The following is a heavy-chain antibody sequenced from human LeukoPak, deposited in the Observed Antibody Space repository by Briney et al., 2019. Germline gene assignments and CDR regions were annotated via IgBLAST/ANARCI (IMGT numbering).Heavy chain of an antibody. J-gene: IGHJ4*02. V-gene: IGHV1-8*03. D-gene: IGHD5-24*01. CDR1: GYTFTSYD. CDR3: ARDPKDDYGDC. CDR2: MNPNSGNT. Sequence: ASVKVSCKASGYTFTSYDINWVRQATGQGLEWMGWMNPNSGNTGYAQKFQGRVTITRNTSISTAYMELSSLRSEDTAVYYCARDPKDDYGDCWGQGTLVTVSS.